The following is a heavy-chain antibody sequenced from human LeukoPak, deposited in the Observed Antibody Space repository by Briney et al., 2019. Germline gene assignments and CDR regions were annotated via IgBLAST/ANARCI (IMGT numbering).Heavy chain of an antibody. J-gene: IGHJ4*02. Sequence: SETLSLTCTVSGVSISANYWTWIRQPPGKGLEWVGHIYPRGSTKYNPSLKSRLTISVDTSKNQFSLNLSSVTAADTAVYYCAASPYFDFWTGLKFDSWGQGSLVTVSS. CDR1: GVSISANY. CDR3: AASPYFDFWTGLKFDS. V-gene: IGHV4-4*09. CDR2: IYPRGST. D-gene: IGHD3-3*01.